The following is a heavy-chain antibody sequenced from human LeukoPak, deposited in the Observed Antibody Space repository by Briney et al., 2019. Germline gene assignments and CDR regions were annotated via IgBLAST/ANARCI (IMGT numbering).Heavy chain of an antibody. J-gene: IGHJ4*02. V-gene: IGHV4-39*07. D-gene: IGHD4/OR15-4a*01. CDR1: GGSISSTTYY. CDR2: IYYSGTT. CDR3: ARGWALTSYFDY. Sequence: PSETLSLTCTVSGGSISSTTYYWGWIRQPPGKGLEWIGTIYYSGTTYYNPSLKSRVAISLDTSKNQFSLKLSSVTAADTAVYYCARGWALTSYFDYWGQGTLVTVSS.